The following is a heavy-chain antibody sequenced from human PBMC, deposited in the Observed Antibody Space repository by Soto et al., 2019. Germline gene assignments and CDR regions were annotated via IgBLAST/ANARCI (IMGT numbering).Heavy chain of an antibody. V-gene: IGHV1-69*13. CDR1: GGTFSSYA. Sequence: SVKVSCKASGGTFSSYAISWVRQAPGQGLEWMGGIIPIFGTANYAQKFQGRVTITADESTSTAYMELSSLRSEDTAVYYCPRNQLEPRNRYGMDVWGHGTTVTVSS. J-gene: IGHJ6*02. D-gene: IGHD1-1*01. CDR2: IIPIFGTA. CDR3: PRNQLEPRNRYGMDV.